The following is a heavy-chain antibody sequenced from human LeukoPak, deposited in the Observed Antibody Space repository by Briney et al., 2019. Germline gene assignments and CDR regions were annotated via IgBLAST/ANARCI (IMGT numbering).Heavy chain of an antibody. CDR3: ARMSSGYLPPYYYYYMDV. D-gene: IGHD3-22*01. CDR1: GFTFSSYE. Sequence: PGGSLRLSCAASGFTFSSYEMNWVRQAPGKGLEWVSYISSSGSTIYYADSVKGRFTISRDNAKNSLYLQMNSLRAEDTAVYYCARMSSGYLPPYYYYYMDVWGKGTTVTISS. J-gene: IGHJ6*03. CDR2: ISSSGSTI. V-gene: IGHV3-48*03.